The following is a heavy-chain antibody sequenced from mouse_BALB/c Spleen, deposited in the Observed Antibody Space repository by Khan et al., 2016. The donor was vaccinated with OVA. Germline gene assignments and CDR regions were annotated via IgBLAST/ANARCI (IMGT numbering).Heavy chain of an antibody. D-gene: IGHD1-2*01. CDR2: ISFSGST. J-gene: IGHJ2*01. Sequence: VQLQQSGPGLVKPSQSLSLTCTVTGYSITSGYGWNWIRQFPGNKLEWMGYISFSGSTNYNPSLKSRISITRDTSKNQFFLQLNSVTTEDTATYYCARTARIKYWGQGTTLTVSS. CDR3: ARTARIKY. CDR1: GYSITSGYG. V-gene: IGHV3-2*02.